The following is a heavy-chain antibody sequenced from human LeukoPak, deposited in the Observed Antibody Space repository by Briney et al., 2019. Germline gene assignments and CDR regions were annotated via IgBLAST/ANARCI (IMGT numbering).Heavy chain of an antibody. J-gene: IGHJ4*02. V-gene: IGHV4-59*01. CDR2: IYSSGST. CDR1: GGSMSNYW. D-gene: IGHD6-13*01. Sequence: SETLSLTCTVSGGSMSNYWWNWVRQPPGKGLEWIGYIYSSGSTNYKPSLKSRVTISKDTSKNQFSLKLTSVTAADTAVYYCARGSSISWSPYYFEYWGQGTLVTVSS. CDR3: ARGSSISWSPYYFEY.